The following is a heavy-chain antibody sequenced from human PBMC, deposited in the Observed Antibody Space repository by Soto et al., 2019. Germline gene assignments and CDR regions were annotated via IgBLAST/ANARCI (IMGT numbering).Heavy chain of an antibody. V-gene: IGHV1-18*01. CDR3: ARDAAVRLFDY. D-gene: IGHD4-17*01. CDR1: GYTFTSYG. Sequence: VQLVQSGAEVKKPGASVKVSCKASGYTFTSYGISWVRQAPGQGLEWMGWISAYNVHTKYAQKLQGRVTMTTDTSTSTAYMELRSLRSEDRAVYYCARDAAVRLFDYWGQGSLVTVSS. J-gene: IGHJ4*02. CDR2: ISAYNVHT.